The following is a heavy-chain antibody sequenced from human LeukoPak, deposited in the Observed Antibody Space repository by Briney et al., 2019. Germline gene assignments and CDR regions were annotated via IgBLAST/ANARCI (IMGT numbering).Heavy chain of an antibody. CDR3: AREGYELLYAFDI. D-gene: IGHD2-2*01. V-gene: IGHV4-39*02. J-gene: IGHJ3*02. CDR2: IYYSGNT. CDR1: GGSISTSAYY. Sequence: SETLSLTCVVSGGSISTSAYYWGWIRQPPGEGLQWIGSIYYSGNTYYNSPLKSRVTISVDTSTSQFSLRLSSVTAADTAVYYCAREGYELLYAFDIWGQGTMVTVSS.